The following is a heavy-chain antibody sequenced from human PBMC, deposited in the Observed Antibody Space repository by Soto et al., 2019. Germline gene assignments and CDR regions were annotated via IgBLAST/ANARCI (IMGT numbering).Heavy chain of an antibody. V-gene: IGHV3-15*01. J-gene: IGHJ4*02. D-gene: IGHD2-8*01. CDR3: APNWNLDY. Sequence: EVQLVESGGGLVKPGGSLRLSCAASGFTLSNAWVSWVRQTPGKGLEWVGRIKNKMEGGTTDYAAPVKGRFTISRDDSNNMLYLQMNSLITDGTAVYYCAPNWNLDYGGQGTLVTVSS. CDR1: GFTLSNAW. CDR2: IKNKMEGGTT.